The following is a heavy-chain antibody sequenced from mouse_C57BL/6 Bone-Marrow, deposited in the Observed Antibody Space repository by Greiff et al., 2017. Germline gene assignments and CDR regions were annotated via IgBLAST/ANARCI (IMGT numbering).Heavy chain of an antibody. Sequence: VQLQQPGAELVKPGASVKLSCKASGYTFTSYWMHWVKQRPGQGLEWIGMIHPNSGSTNYNEKFKSKATLTVDKSSSTAYMQLSSLTSEDSAVYYCARSITTVVEVDYWGQGTTLTVSS. CDR3: ARSITTVVEVDY. CDR1: GYTFTSYW. D-gene: IGHD1-1*01. V-gene: IGHV1-64*01. J-gene: IGHJ2*01. CDR2: IHPNSGST.